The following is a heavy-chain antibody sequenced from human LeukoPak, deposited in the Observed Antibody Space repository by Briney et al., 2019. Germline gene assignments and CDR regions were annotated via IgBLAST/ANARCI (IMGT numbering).Heavy chain of an antibody. CDR2: IYHSGSA. J-gene: IGHJ4*02. D-gene: IGHD2-2*02. CDR3: ARASEYQLLYLPFDY. Sequence: SETLSLTCTVSGYSISSGYYWGWIRQPPGQGLEWIGSIYHSGSAYYNPSLKSRVTISVDTSKNQFSLKLSSVTAADTAVYYCARASEYQLLYLPFDYWGQGTLVTVSS. V-gene: IGHV4-38-2*02. CDR1: GYSISSGYY.